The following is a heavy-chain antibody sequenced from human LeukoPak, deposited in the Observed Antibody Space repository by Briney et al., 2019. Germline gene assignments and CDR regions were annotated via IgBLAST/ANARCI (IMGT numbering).Heavy chain of an antibody. J-gene: IGHJ4*02. V-gene: IGHV4-4*07. D-gene: IGHD7-27*01. CDR2: IYTTGST. Sequence: SQTLSLACPVAGGSISSYYWSWIRQPPGKGLEWIGRIYTTGSTNYNPSLKSRVTMSSDTSKNQLSLKLTSVTAADTAVYYCARGAGDDLDYWGQGTLVSVSS. CDR3: ARGAGDDLDY. CDR1: GGSISSYY.